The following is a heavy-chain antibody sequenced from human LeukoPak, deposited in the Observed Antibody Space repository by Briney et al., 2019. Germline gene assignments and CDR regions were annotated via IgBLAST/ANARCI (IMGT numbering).Heavy chain of an antibody. J-gene: IGHJ4*02. V-gene: IGHV3-30*02. CDR2: IRNDGSNK. CDR1: ALSSGSYG. D-gene: IGHD3-9*01. Sequence: SLTPAWALAALSSGSYGIRWVRHAPHKMLGWVAFIRNDGSNKNYPDSVKRRFTISRDNSKNTLYLKMNSLTAEDTAVYYCAKSSDGLRYFDWLPIDYWGQGTLVTVSS. CDR3: AKSSDGLRYFDWLPIDY.